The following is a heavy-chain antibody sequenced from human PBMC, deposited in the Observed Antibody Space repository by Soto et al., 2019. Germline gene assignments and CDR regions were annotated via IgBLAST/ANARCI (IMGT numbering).Heavy chain of an antibody. CDR2: IYYSGVT. CDR3: ARVAADIASWLDP. Sequence: QGQLQESGPGLVKPSETLSLTCTVSGDSISTYNWGWIRQPPGKGLEWIGCIYYSGVTNYNPSLKSRVTISVDTPKNQLSLKLNSVTAADTAVYYCARVAADIASWLDPWCQGTLVTVSS. J-gene: IGHJ5*02. CDR1: GDSISTYN. V-gene: IGHV4-59*01. D-gene: IGHD5-12*01.